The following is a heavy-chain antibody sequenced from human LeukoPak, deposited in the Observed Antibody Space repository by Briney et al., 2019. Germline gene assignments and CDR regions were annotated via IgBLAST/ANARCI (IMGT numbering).Heavy chain of an antibody. CDR1: GFTFSSYA. V-gene: IGHV3-23*01. Sequence: GGSLRLSCAASGFTFSSYAMSWVRQAPGKGLEWVSAISGSGGSTYCADSVRGRFTISRDNSKNTLYLQMNSLRAEDTAVYYCAKGAYYTAMVSWFDPWGQGTLVTVSS. D-gene: IGHD5-18*01. CDR2: ISGSGGST. J-gene: IGHJ5*02. CDR3: AKGAYYTAMVSWFDP.